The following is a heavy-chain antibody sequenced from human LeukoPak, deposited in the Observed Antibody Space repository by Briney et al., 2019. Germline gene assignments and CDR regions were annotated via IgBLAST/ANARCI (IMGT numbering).Heavy chain of an antibody. V-gene: IGHV3-23*01. Sequence: GGSLRLSCAASGFTFSSYSMNWVRQAPGKGLEWVSAISASGGSAYYADSVKGRFTISRDNSKNTLYLQMNSLRAEDTAVYYCAKVQGRLDYWGQGTLVTVSS. CDR1: GFTFSSYS. CDR3: AKVQGRLDY. CDR2: ISASGGSA. D-gene: IGHD1-26*01. J-gene: IGHJ4*02.